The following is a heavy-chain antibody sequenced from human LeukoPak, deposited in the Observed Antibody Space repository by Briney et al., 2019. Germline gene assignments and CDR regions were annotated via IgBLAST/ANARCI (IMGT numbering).Heavy chain of an antibody. V-gene: IGHV1-2*02. Sequence: ASVKVSCKTSGYTFATYFMHWVRQAPGQGLEWMGYIKPNSGVTNYAQKFRGRVTMTWETSISTAYIELSGLTSDDTAIYYCARPTYCGSNCYFNSDYWGQGTLVTVSS. CDR1: GYTFATYF. D-gene: IGHD2-21*02. J-gene: IGHJ4*02. CDR2: IKPNSGVT. CDR3: ARPTYCGSNCYFNSDY.